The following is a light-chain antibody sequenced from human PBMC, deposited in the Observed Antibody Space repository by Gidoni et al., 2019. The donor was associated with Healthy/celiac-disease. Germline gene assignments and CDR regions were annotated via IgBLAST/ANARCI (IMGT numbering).Light chain of an antibody. CDR2: AAS. CDR3: QQSYSTPRT. V-gene: IGKV1-39*01. CDR1: QIISSC. J-gene: IGKJ1*01. Sequence: DIQMTQSPSSLSASVGDRVTITCRASQIISSCLNWYQQKPGKAPKLLIYAASSLQSGVPSRFSGSGSGTDFTLTISSLQPEDFATYYCQQSYSTPRTFGQGTQVEIK.